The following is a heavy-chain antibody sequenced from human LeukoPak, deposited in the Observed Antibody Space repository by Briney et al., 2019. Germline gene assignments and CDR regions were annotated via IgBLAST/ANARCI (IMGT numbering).Heavy chain of an antibody. V-gene: IGHV3-48*03. CDR3: ASEIKYGSSWYAAFGI. J-gene: IGHJ3*02. CDR2: ITNNGNTI. CDR1: GFTFSDYQ. D-gene: IGHD6-13*01. Sequence: GGSLRLSCAASGFTFSDYQMNWVRQTPGKGLEWISYITNNGNTIYYGDSVQGRFTISRGNAKNSLYLQMNSLSAEDTAVYYCASEIKYGSSWYAAFGIWGQGTMVTVSS.